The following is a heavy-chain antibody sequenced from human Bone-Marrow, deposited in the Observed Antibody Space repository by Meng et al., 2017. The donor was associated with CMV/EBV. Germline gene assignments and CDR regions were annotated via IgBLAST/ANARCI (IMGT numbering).Heavy chain of an antibody. Sequence: WGSLRRSCVASGFTFSSYEMNWVRQGPGKGLEWLSYIDGSSDVILHADSVKGRFTISRDGAKNSVFLQMNSLRAEDTAVYYCASKVPGTRYFIFWGPGKRVNGAS. CDR3: ASKVPGTRYFIF. V-gene: IGHV3-48*03. J-gene: IGHJ4*02. CDR1: GFTFSSYE. D-gene: IGHD3-10*01. CDR2: IDGSSDVI.